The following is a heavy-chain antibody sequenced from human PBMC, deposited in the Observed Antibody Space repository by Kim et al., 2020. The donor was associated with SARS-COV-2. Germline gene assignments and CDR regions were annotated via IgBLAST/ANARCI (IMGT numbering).Heavy chain of an antibody. D-gene: IGHD3-10*01. Sequence: GESLKISCKGSGYSFTSYWIGWVRQMPGKGLEWMGIIYPGDSDTIYSPSFQGQVTISADKSISTAYLQWSSLKASDTAMYYCARIGDAYGSGSYYSPYGMDVWGQGTTVTVSS. CDR3: ARIGDAYGSGSYYSPYGMDV. V-gene: IGHV5-51*01. J-gene: IGHJ6*02. CDR1: GYSFTSYW. CDR2: IYPGDSDT.